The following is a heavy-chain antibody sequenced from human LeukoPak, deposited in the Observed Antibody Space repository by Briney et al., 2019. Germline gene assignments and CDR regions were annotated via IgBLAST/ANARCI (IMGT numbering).Heavy chain of an antibody. J-gene: IGHJ4*02. CDR3: ARGLILGYSYGYYFDY. CDR1: GGTFSSYA. V-gene: IGHV1-69*05. Sequence: SVKVSCKASGGTFSSYAISWVRQAPGQGLEWMGRIIPIFGTANYAQKSQGRVTITTDESTSTAYMELSSLRSEDTAVYYCARGLILGYSYGYYFDYWGQGTLVTVSS. D-gene: IGHD5-18*01. CDR2: IIPIFGTA.